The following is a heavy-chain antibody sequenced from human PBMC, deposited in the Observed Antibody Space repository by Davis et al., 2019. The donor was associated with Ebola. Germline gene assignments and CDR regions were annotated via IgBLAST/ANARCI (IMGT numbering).Heavy chain of an antibody. CDR1: GYTFTSYD. D-gene: IGHD5-18*01. CDR2: MNPNSGNT. V-gene: IGHV1-8*01. CDR3: ARRLGVSMDTRHDY. Sequence: AASVKVSCKASGYTFTSYDINWVRQATGQGLEWMGWMNPNSGNTGYAQKFQGRVTMTRNPSISTAYMELSSLRSEDTAVYYCARRLGVSMDTRHDYWGQGTLVTVSS. J-gene: IGHJ4*02.